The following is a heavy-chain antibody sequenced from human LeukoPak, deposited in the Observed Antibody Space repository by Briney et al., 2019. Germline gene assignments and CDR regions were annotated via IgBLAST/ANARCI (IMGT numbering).Heavy chain of an antibody. CDR3: ARGGLMVYAVRVQNDAFDI. J-gene: IGHJ3*02. CDR1: GGSFSGYY. Sequence: SETLSLTCAVYGGSFSGYYWSWIRPPPGKGLEWIGEINHSGSTNYNPSLKSRVTISVDTSKNQFSLKLSSVTAADTAVYYCARGGLMVYAVRVQNDAFDIWGQGTMVTVSS. CDR2: INHSGST. D-gene: IGHD2-8*01. V-gene: IGHV4-34*01.